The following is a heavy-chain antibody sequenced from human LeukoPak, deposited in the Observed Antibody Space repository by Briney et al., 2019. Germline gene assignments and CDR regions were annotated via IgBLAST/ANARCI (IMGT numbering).Heavy chain of an antibody. CDR2: IYYSGST. CDR3: ARRLAGTEDY. CDR1: GGSISSSSSYY. Sequence: PSETLSLTCTVSGGSISSSSSYYWGWIRQPPGKGLEWIGSIYYSGSTYYNPSLKSRVTISVDTSKNQFSLKLSSVTAADTAVYYCARRLAGTEDYWGQGTLVTVSS. D-gene: IGHD6-13*01. J-gene: IGHJ4*02. V-gene: IGHV4-39*01.